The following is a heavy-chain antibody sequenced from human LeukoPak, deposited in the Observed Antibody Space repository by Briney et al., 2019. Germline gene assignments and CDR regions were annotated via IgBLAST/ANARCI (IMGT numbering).Heavy chain of an antibody. Sequence: SETLSLTCTVSGGSISNYWTWIRQPAGKGLEWIGRIYSTGSTNYNPSLKSRVTMSVDTSKNQFSLKLSSVTAADTAVYYCARTIAAAGSVWFDPWGQGTLVTVSS. CDR2: IYSTGST. CDR1: GGSISNY. D-gene: IGHD6-13*01. J-gene: IGHJ5*02. V-gene: IGHV4-4*07. CDR3: ARTIAAAGSVWFDP.